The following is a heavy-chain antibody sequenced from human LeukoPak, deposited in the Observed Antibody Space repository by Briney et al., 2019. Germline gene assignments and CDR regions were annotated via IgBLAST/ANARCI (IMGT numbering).Heavy chain of an antibody. CDR1: GFTVSSNY. CDR2: ITGSGGYT. Sequence: GGSLRLSCAASGFTVSSNYMSWVRQAPGKGLEWVSAITGSGGYTFYADSVKGRFTISRDNSKNTLYLQMNSLRAEDTAVYYCAKRPLGYCSGGSCYLDYWGQGTLVTVSS. D-gene: IGHD2-15*01. J-gene: IGHJ4*02. V-gene: IGHV3-23*01. CDR3: AKRPLGYCSGGSCYLDY.